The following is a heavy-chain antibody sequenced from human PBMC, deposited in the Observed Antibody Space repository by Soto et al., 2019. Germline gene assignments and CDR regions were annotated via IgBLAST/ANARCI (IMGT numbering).Heavy chain of an antibody. CDR3: ARGTGDY. Sequence: SQTLSLTCAVYGGSFSGYYWSWIRQPPGKGLEWIGEINHSGSTNYNPSLKSRVTISVDTSKNQFSLKLSSVIAAHTAVYYCARGTGDYWGQGTLDAVSS. V-gene: IGHV4-34*01. CDR2: INHSGST. CDR1: GGSFSGYY. J-gene: IGHJ4*02.